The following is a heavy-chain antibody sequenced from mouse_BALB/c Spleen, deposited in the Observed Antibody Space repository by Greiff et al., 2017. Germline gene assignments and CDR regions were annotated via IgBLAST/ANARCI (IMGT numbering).Heavy chain of an antibody. J-gene: IGHJ3*01. CDR2: INPSTGYT. Sequence: QVQLQQSGAELAKPGASVKMSCKASGYTFTSYWMHWVKQRPGQGLEWIGYINPSTGYTEYNQKFKDKATLTADKSSSTAYMQLSSLTSEDSAVYYCATMITTGAFAYWGQGTLVTVSA. V-gene: IGHV1-7*01. CDR1: GYTFTSYW. D-gene: IGHD2-4*01. CDR3: ATMITTGAFAY.